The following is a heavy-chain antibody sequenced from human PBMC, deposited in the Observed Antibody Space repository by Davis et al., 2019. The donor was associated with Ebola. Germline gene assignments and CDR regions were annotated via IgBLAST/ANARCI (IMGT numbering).Heavy chain of an antibody. V-gene: IGHV3-21*01. J-gene: IGHJ6*02. Sequence: PGGSLRLSCEASGFTFSSYSMNWVRQAPGKGLEWVSSISSSSSYIYYADSVKGRFTISRDDAKNSLYLQMNSLRAEDTAVYYCARSSIAARPGYYYGMDVWGQGTTVTVSS. D-gene: IGHD6-6*01. CDR3: ARSSIAARPGYYYGMDV. CDR1: GFTFSSYS. CDR2: ISSSSSYI.